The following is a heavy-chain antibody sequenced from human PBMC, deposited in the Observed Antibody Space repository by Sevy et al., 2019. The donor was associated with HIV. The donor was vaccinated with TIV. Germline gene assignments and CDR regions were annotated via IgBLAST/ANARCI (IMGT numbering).Heavy chain of an antibody. D-gene: IGHD2-15*01. CDR1: GGSISAYS. CDR3: ARHGGNPYCNS. CDR2: ILYTGST. J-gene: IGHJ4*02. V-gene: IGHV4-59*01. Sequence: SETLSLTCTVSGGSISAYSWSWIWQPPGKGLEWIGYILYTGSTNYNPSLKSRVTVSVDTSKNQFSLRMTSVTAADTAVYYCARHGGNPYCNSWGQGTLVTVSS.